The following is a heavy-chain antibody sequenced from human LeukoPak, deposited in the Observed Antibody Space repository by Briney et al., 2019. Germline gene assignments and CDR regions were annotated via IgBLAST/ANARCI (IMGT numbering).Heavy chain of an antibody. V-gene: IGHV3-23*01. J-gene: IGHJ6*02. CDR3: TIQCSGSSCRLPDV. CDR2: ISESGANT. Sequence: GGSLRLSCAASGFTFSSYAMSWVRQAPGKVLEWVSTISESGANTHYAASVKGRFTISRDDSKNTLYVQMTSLRVEDTAIYYCTIQCSGSSCRLPDVWGQGTTVTVSS. D-gene: IGHD2-15*01. CDR1: GFTFSSYA.